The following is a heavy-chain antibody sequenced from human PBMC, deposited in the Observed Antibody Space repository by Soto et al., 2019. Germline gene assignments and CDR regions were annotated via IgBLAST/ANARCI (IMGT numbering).Heavy chain of an antibody. D-gene: IGHD3-10*01. J-gene: IGHJ4*02. CDR1: GYAFTSNS. CDR2: INPNADTT. V-gene: IGHV1-46*03. Sequence: QVHLVQSGAEVRKPGASVKVSCRASGYAFTSNSVQWVRQAPGQGLEWMGIINPNADTTTYAQKFQGRVTMTRDTSTSTVYMELTSLRSEDTAVYYCARRGSGSNSDFWGQGTLVTVSS. CDR3: ARRGSGSNSDF.